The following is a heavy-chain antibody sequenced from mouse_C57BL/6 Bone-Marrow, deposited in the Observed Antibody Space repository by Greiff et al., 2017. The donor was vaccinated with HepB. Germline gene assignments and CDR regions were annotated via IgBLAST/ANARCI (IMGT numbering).Heavy chain of an antibody. CDR3: GSNSNQAWFAY. D-gene: IGHD2-5*01. V-gene: IGHV5-4*03. CDR2: ISAGGSYT. Sequence: EVKLMESGGGLVKPGGSLKLSCAASGFTFSSYAMSWVRQTPEKRLEWVATISAGGSYTYYPDNLKGRFTISRDNAKNNLYLQMSHLKSEDTAMYYCGSNSNQAWFAYWGQGTLVTVSA. J-gene: IGHJ3*01. CDR1: GFTFSSYA.